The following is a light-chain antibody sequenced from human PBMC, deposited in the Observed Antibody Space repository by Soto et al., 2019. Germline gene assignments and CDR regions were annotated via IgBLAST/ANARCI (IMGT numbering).Light chain of an antibody. V-gene: IGLV1-44*01. J-gene: IGLJ2*01. CDR2: SNN. Sequence: QSVLTQPPSASGTTCQRVTISCSGSSSNIGSNTVNWYQQLPGTDPKLLIYSNNQRPSGVPDRFSGSKSGTSASLAISGLQSEDEADYYCAAWDDSLNGVVFGGGTQLTVL. CDR1: SSNIGSNT. CDR3: AAWDDSLNGVV.